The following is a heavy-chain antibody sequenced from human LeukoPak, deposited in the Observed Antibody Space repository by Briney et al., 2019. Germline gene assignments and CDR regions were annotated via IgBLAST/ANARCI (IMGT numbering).Heavy chain of an antibody. Sequence: SETLSLTCTVSGGSISSGGYYWSWIRQHPGEGLEWIGYIYYSGSTYYNPSLKSRVTISVDTSKNQFSLKLSSVTAADTAVYYCARDLIQNGMDVWGQGTTVTVSS. CDR2: IYYSGST. D-gene: IGHD5-18*01. V-gene: IGHV4-31*03. J-gene: IGHJ6*02. CDR1: GGSISSGGYY. CDR3: ARDLIQNGMDV.